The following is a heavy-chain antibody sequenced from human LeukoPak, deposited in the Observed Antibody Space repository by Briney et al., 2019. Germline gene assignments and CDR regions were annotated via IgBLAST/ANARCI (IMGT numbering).Heavy chain of an antibody. CDR2: INPNSGGT. CDR1: GYTFTGYY. J-gene: IGHJ4*02. Sequence: ASVKVSCKASGYTFTGYYMHWVRQAPGQRLEWMGWINPNSGGTNYAQKFQGRVTMTRDTSISTAYMELSRLRSDDTAVYYCARGPMIVVGTPDYWGQGTLVTVSS. CDR3: ARGPMIVVGTPDY. V-gene: IGHV1-2*02. D-gene: IGHD3-22*01.